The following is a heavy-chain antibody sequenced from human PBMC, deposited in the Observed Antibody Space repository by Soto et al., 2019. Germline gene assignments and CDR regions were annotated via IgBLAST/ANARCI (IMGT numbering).Heavy chain of an antibody. CDR1: GFTFSSYA. Sequence: EVQLVESGGGLVQPGGSLRLSCAASGFTFSSYAMHWVRQAPGKGLEYVSAIGSNGGSTYYGNSVKGRFTISRDNSKNTLYLQMGSLRPDDMAVYYCARDRSSEYSDYDMDFYFDYWGQGTLVNVSS. D-gene: IGHD5-12*01. V-gene: IGHV3-64*01. J-gene: IGHJ4*02. CDR3: ARDRSSEYSDYDMDFYFDY. CDR2: IGSNGGST.